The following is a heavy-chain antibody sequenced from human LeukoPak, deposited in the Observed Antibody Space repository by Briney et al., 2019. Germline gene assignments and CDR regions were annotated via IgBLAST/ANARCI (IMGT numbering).Heavy chain of an antibody. D-gene: IGHD2-21*02. CDR1: GYTFTGYY. Sequence: ASVKVSCKASGYTFTGYYMHWVRQAPGQGLEWMGWINPNSGGTNYAQKIQGRVTMTRDTSISTAYMELSRLRSDDTAVYYCARGGDLAYCGGDCYSAFGYWGQGTLVTVSS. CDR3: ARGGDLAYCGGDCYSAFGY. V-gene: IGHV1-2*02. CDR2: INPNSGGT. J-gene: IGHJ4*02.